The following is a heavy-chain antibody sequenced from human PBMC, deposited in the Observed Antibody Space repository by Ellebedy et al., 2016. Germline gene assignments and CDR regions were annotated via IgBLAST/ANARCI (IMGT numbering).Heavy chain of an antibody. CDR2: ISGTGDST. Sequence: GGSLRLXCAASGFTFSGYAMSWVRQAPGKRLEWVSAISGTGDSTFYPDSMKGRFTISRDNSKNTLYLQMNSLRVEDTAVYFCVRGARSSSSFFDFWGQGTLVTVSS. CDR3: VRGARSSSSFFDF. J-gene: IGHJ4*02. V-gene: IGHV3-23*01. CDR1: GFTFSGYA. D-gene: IGHD6-6*01.